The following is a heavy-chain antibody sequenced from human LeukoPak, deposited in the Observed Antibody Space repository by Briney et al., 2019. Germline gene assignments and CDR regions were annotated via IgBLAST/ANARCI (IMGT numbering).Heavy chain of an antibody. Sequence: PGGSLRLSCAASGFTFEDYAMHWVRQAPGKGLEWVSHISWNSGSIGYADSVKGRFTISRDNAKNSLYLQMNSLRAEDTAVYYCARDRGHIVVVTAAYYFDYWGQGTLVTVSS. CDR2: ISWNSGSI. J-gene: IGHJ4*02. CDR3: ARDRGHIVVVTAAYYFDY. D-gene: IGHD2-21*02. CDR1: GFTFEDYA. V-gene: IGHV3-9*01.